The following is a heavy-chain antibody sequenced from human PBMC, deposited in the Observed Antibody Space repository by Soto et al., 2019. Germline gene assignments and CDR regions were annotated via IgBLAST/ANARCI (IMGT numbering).Heavy chain of an antibody. Sequence: SLRLSCDASGFIFYYYAMHWVRQAPGKGLEWVSSITWNSDDIAYADSVKGRFTISRDNAKKSLYLHMNSLRTEDTAFYFCAPHLSVVGPFAHGGQGTLSPVSS. V-gene: IGHV3-9*01. J-gene: IGHJ4*02. CDR2: ITWNSDDI. CDR3: APHLSVVGPFAH. D-gene: IGHD2-15*01. CDR1: GFIFYYYA.